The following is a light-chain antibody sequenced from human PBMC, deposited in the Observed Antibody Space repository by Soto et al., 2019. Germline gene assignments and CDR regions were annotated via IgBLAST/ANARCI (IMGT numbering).Light chain of an antibody. CDR3: QQYGSSPPLT. Sequence: EIVLTQSPATLSLSPGERATLSCGASQSVSSSYLAWYQQKPGLAPRLLIYDASSRATSIPDRFSGSWSGTDFTLTISRLEPEDFAVYYCQQYGSSPPLTFGGGTKVEIK. J-gene: IGKJ4*02. CDR1: QSVSSSY. CDR2: DAS. V-gene: IGKV3D-20*01.